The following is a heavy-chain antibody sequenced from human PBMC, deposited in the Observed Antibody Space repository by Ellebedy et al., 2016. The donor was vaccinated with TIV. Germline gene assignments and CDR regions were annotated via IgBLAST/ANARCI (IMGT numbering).Heavy chain of an antibody. J-gene: IGHJ5*02. CDR2: INHSGST. Sequence: SETLSLXXAVYGGSFSGYYWSWIRQPPGKGLEWIGEINHSGSTNYNPSLKSRVTISVDTSKNQFSLKLSSVTAADTAVYYCARAGYSSSSNPWGQGTLVTVSS. V-gene: IGHV4-34*01. D-gene: IGHD6-6*01. CDR3: ARAGYSSSSNP. CDR1: GGSFSGYY.